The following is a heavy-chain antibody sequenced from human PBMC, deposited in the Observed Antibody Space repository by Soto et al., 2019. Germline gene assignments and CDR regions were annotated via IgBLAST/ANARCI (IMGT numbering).Heavy chain of an antibody. CDR3: AGGPYRNYAGSSAAFDY. D-gene: IGHD4-4*01. CDR2: IYYNGNP. J-gene: IGHJ4*02. CDR1: GGSLNSGAYS. V-gene: IGHV4-31*03. Sequence: SETLSLTCTVSGGSLNSGAYSWSWLRQHPGKGLQWIGYIYYNGNPYYNPSLRSRVTISVDTSKSQFSLKLSSVTVADTAVYFCAGGPYRNYAGSSAAFDYWGQGALVTVSS.